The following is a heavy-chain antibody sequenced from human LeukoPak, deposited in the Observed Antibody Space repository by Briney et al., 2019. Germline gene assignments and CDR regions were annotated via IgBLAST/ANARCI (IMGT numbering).Heavy chain of an antibody. CDR2: ISGSGGST. Sequence: PGGSLRLSCAAPGFTFSSYAMTWVRQALGKGLEWVSAISGSGGSTYYADSVKGRFTISRDNSKNTLYLQMNSLRAEDTAVYYCYIPYYDTSAYKGYWGQGTLVTVS. D-gene: IGHD3-22*01. CDR1: GFTFSSYA. J-gene: IGHJ4*02. V-gene: IGHV3-23*01. CDR3: YIPYYDTSAYKGY.